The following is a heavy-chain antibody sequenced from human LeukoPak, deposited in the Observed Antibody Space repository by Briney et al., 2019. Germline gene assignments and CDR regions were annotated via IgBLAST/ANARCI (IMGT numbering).Heavy chain of an antibody. J-gene: IGHJ5*02. CDR3: ARGYCSSTSCYAGWFDP. Sequence: ASVTVSCKASGYTFTSYGISWVRQAPGQGLEWMGGIIPIFGTANYAQKFQGRVTITADESTSTAYMELSSLRSEDTAVYYCARGYCSSTSCYAGWFDPWGQGTLVTVSS. V-gene: IGHV1-69*13. D-gene: IGHD2-2*01. CDR1: GYTFTSYG. CDR2: IIPIFGTA.